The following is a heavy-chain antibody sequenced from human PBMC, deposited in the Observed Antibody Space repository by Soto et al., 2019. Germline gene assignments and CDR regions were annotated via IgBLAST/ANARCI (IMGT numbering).Heavy chain of an antibody. CDR2: TYYRSKWYN. CDR1: GDSVSSNIGA. V-gene: IGHV6-1*01. Sequence: SQTLSLTCAISGDSVSSNIGAWSWIRQSPSRGLEWLGRTYYRSKWYNEYGPSVKSRVTITADTSKNQFSLQLDPLTPEDTAVYYCARSSVNNWFDPWGQGILVTVS. J-gene: IGHJ5*02. D-gene: IGHD6-19*01. CDR3: ARSSVNNWFDP.